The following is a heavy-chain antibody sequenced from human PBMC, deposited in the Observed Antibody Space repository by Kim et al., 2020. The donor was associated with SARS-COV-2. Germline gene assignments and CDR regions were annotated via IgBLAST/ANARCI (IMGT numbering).Heavy chain of an antibody. CDR3: ARARITMIVVVTYFDY. Sequence: LQRRITISADTSKNQFSLKLSSVTAADPAVYYCARARITMIVVVTYFDYWGQGTLVTVSS. D-gene: IGHD3-22*01. V-gene: IGHV4-31*02. J-gene: IGHJ4*02.